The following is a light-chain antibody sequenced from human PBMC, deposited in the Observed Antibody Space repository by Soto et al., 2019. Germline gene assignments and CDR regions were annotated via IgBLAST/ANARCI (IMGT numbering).Light chain of an antibody. CDR2: GAS. CDR3: HQYHYWPPIT. Sequence: EVVMTQSPATLPVSPGERATLSCRTSQDVRINLAWYQQKPGQAPRLLIHGASTRATGVPVRFSGSGSGTEFTLTITSLQSGDSAVYYCHQYHYWPPITFGQGTRLEIK. V-gene: IGKV3-15*01. CDR1: QDVRIN. J-gene: IGKJ5*01.